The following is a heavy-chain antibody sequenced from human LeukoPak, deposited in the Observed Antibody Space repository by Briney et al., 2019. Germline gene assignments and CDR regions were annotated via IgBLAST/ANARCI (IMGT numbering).Heavy chain of an antibody. CDR2: IYYSGST. Sequence: SETLSLTCTVSGGSISSYYWSWIRQPPGKGLEWIGYIYYSGSTNYNPSLKSRVTISVDTSKNQFSLKLSSVTAADTAVYYCARGRGYSYGKLTFHFDYWGQGTLVTVSS. CDR1: GGSISSYY. J-gene: IGHJ4*02. V-gene: IGHV4-59*12. CDR3: ARGRGYSYGKLTFHFDY. D-gene: IGHD5-18*01.